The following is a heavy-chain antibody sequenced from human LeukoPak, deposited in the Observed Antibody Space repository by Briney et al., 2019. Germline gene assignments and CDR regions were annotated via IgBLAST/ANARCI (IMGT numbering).Heavy chain of an antibody. CDR3: ARLVSAESDY. D-gene: IGHD2-8*01. Sequence: ASVKVSCKASGGTFSNYAISWVRQAPGQGLEWMGGIIPIFGTANYAQKFQGRVTIIADESTSTAYMELSSLRSEDTAVYYCARLVSAESDYWGEGTLVTVSS. CDR1: GGTFSNYA. CDR2: IIPIFGTA. J-gene: IGHJ4*02. V-gene: IGHV1-69*13.